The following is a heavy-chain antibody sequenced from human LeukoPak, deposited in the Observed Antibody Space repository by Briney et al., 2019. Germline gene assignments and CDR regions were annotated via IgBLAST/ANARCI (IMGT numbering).Heavy chain of an antibody. D-gene: IGHD3-10*01. J-gene: IGHJ6*03. CDR3: ARDRADYYYYMDV. Sequence: SVKVSCKASGGTFSSYAISWVRQAPGQGLEWMGGIIPIFGTANYAQKFQGRVTITTDESTSTAYVELSSLRSEDTAVYYCARDRADYYYYMDVWGKGTTVTASS. CDR1: GGTFSSYA. V-gene: IGHV1-69*05. CDR2: IIPIFGTA.